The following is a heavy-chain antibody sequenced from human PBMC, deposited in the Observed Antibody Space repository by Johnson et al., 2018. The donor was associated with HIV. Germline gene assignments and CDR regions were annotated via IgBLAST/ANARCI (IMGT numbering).Heavy chain of an antibody. D-gene: IGHD6-13*01. CDR3: AKVAVATAAGGVAFDI. J-gene: IGHJ3*02. Sequence: QVQLVESGGGVVRPGGSLRLSCAASGFSFSDYNMHWVRQAPGKGLEWVAVTWFDGRNKYYSDSVKGRFTISRDNSKNTLYLQINSLRAEDTGVYYCAKVAVATAAGGVAFDIWGQGTMVSVSS. V-gene: IGHV3-33*06. CDR1: GFSFSDYN. CDR2: TWFDGRNK.